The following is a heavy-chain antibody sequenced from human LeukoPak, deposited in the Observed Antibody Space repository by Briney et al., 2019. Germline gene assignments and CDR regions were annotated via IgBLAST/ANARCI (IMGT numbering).Heavy chain of an antibody. CDR2: IYYSGST. CDR3: ARESVLEVL. CDR1: GGSLSSYY. V-gene: IGHV4-59*01. Sequence: SETLSLTCTASGGSLSSYYWSWIRQPPGKGLEWIGYIYYSGSTNYNPSLKSRVTISVDTSKNQFSLKLSSVTAADTAVYYCARESVLEVLWGQGTLVTVSS. J-gene: IGHJ4*02.